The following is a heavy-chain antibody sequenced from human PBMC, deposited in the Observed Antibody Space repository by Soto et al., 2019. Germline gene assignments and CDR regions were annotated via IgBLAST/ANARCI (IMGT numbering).Heavy chain of an antibody. CDR3: ARGPYYYDSSGYWDY. Sequence: QVRLQESGPGLVKPSETLSLTCTVSGGSITSYYWSWIRQSPGKGLEWIGYIYYRGSANNNPSLKSRVTISIDTSKNQFSLKLTSVTAADTAVYYCARGPYYYDSSGYWDYWGQGTLVTVSS. J-gene: IGHJ4*02. CDR2: IYYRGSA. V-gene: IGHV4-59*01. D-gene: IGHD3-22*01. CDR1: GGSITSYY.